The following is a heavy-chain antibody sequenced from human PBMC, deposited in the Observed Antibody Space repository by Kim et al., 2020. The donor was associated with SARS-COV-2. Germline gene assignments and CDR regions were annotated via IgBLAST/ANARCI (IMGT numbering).Heavy chain of an antibody. Sequence: SLKSRVTISVDTSKNQFSLKLSSVTAADTAVYYCARGRGIAAAGTCYFDYWGQGTLVTVSS. CDR3: ARGRGIAAAGTCYFDY. J-gene: IGHJ4*02. D-gene: IGHD6-13*01. V-gene: IGHV4-34*01.